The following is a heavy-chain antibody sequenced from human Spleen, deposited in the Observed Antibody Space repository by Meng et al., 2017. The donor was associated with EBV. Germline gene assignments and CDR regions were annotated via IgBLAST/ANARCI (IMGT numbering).Heavy chain of an antibody. D-gene: IGHD3-22*01. CDR3: ARGYDRSGYYD. CDR2: ISTYNGNP. CDR1: GYTFTSYG. V-gene: IGHV1-18*01. J-gene: IGHJ4*02. Sequence: QVQLMQAGAEVTKPGASVKVSCKASGYTFTSYGISWVRQAPGQGIEWMGWISTYNGNPNYAKNFQGRVTMSTDTSTSKAYMELRSLRSDDTAVYYCARGYDRSGYYDWGQGTLVTVSS.